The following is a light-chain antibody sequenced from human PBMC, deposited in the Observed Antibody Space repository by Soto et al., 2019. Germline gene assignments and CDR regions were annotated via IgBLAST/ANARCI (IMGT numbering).Light chain of an antibody. CDR3: QQYGSSRWT. Sequence: EIVLTQSPGTLSLSPGERATLSCRASQSVSSSYLAWYQQKPGQAPRLLIYGASSRATGIPDRFSGGGSGTDFTLTISRLEPEDFALYYCQQYGSSRWTFGQGTKVEIK. CDR1: QSVSSSY. V-gene: IGKV3-20*01. CDR2: GAS. J-gene: IGKJ1*01.